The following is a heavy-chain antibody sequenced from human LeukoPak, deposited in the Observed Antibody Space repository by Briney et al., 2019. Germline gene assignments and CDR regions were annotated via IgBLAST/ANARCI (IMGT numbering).Heavy chain of an antibody. D-gene: IGHD3-10*01. Sequence: PSQTLSLTCTVSGGSISSGDYYWSWIRQPPGKGLERIGYIYYSGSTYYNPSLKSRVTISVDTSKNQFSLKLSSVTAADTAVYYCAREVPDLLWLGSFDYWGQGTLVTVSS. J-gene: IGHJ4*02. V-gene: IGHV4-30-4*01. CDR2: IYYSGST. CDR1: GGSISSGDYY. CDR3: AREVPDLLWLGSFDY.